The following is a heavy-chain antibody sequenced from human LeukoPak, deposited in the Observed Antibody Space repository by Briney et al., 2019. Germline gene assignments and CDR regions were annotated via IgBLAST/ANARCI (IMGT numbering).Heavy chain of an antibody. D-gene: IGHD3-16*01. Sequence: PSETLSLTCTVSGGSISSHYWSWIRQPPGKGLQWIGDIYYSGSTNYNPSLKSRVTISVDTSKNQFSLKLSSVTAAATAVYYCTRDEGGYFDYWGQGTLVTVSS. J-gene: IGHJ4*02. V-gene: IGHV4-59*11. CDR3: TRDEGGYFDY. CDR2: IYYSGST. CDR1: GGSISSHY.